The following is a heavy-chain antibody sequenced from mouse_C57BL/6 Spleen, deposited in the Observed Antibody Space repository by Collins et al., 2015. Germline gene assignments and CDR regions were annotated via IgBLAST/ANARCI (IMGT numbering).Heavy chain of an antibody. CDR1: GFTFNTYA. V-gene: IGHV10-1*02. D-gene: IGHD2-3*01. J-gene: IGHJ3*01. CDR3: VRHDGYAWFAY. Sequence: VQLVESGGGLVQPKGSLKLSCAASGFTFNTYAMNWVRQAPGKGLEWVARIRSKSNNYATYYADSVKDRFTISRDDSQSMLYLQMNNLKTEDTAMYYCVRHDGYAWFAYWGQGTLVTVSA. CDR2: IRSKSNNYAT.